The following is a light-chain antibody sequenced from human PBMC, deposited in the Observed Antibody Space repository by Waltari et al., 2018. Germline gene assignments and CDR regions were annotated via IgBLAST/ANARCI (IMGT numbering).Light chain of an antibody. J-gene: IGLJ1*01. CDR1: SSDVGSYNL. Sequence: QSALTQPDSVSGSPGQSITISCTGTSSDVGSYNLVSWYRQHPGKAPKLLIYEVSKRPSGVSNRFSGSKSGNAASLTISGLQAEDEADYYCCSYAGSSTPYVFGTGTKVTVL. CDR3: CSYAGSSTPYV. CDR2: EVS. V-gene: IGLV2-23*02.